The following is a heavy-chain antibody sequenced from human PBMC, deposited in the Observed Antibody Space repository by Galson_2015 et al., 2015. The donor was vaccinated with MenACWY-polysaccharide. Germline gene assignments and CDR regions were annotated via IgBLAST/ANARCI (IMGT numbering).Heavy chain of an antibody. J-gene: IGHJ4*02. V-gene: IGHV1-8*01. D-gene: IGHD7-27*01. CDR1: GYTFTSYD. CDR3: VRGPRNWGFDY. CDR2: MYSNSGDT. Sequence: SVKVSCKASGYTFTSYDINWVRQATGQGLEWMGWMYSNSGDTGYAQKFQGRVTMTRSTSISTAYMELSNLRSEDTAVYYCVRGPRNWGFDYWGQGTLVTVSS.